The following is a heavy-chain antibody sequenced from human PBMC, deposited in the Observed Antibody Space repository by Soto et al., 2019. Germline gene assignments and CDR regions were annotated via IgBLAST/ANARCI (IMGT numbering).Heavy chain of an antibody. V-gene: IGHV3-33*01. CDR1: GFTFSSYG. CDR3: ARDFTFGGVIVGAFDI. D-gene: IGHD3-16*02. J-gene: IGHJ3*02. Sequence: GGSLRLSCAASGFTFSSYGMHWVRQAPGNGLEWVAVIWYDGSNKYYADSVKGRFTISRDNSKNTLYLQMSSLRAEDTAVYYCARDFTFGGVIVGAFDIWGQGTMVTVSS. CDR2: IWYDGSNK.